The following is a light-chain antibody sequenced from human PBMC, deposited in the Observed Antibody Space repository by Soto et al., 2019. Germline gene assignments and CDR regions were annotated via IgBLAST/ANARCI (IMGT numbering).Light chain of an antibody. J-gene: IGLJ1*01. V-gene: IGLV1-47*02. CDR1: TSNIGTFY. CDR3: QSFDSSLRVYV. Sequence: QSVLTQPPSASSTPGQTVTISCSGSTSNIGTFYVYWYQHLPGTAPKLLIYLGDQRASGVSDRFSGSKSGTSASLVISGLQAEDEADYYCQSFDSSLRVYVFGSGTKVTVL. CDR2: LGD.